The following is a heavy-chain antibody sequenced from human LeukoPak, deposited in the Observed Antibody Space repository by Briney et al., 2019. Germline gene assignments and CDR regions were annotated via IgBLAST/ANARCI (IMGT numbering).Heavy chain of an antibody. CDR1: GFTFSHYP. V-gene: IGHV3-30*01. CDR3: ARDRRYYFDY. Sequence: GRSLGLSCAASGFTFSHYPMHWVRQAPGKGLEWLAVISYDSNYRYYADSVKGRFTISRGNSNNTLYLQIDSLRPEDTAMYFCARDRRYYFDYWGQGTLVTVSS. J-gene: IGHJ4*02. CDR2: ISYDSNYR.